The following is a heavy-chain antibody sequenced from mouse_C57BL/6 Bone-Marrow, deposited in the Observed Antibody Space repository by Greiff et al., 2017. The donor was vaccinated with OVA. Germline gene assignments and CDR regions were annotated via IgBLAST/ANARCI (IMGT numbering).Heavy chain of an antibody. D-gene: IGHD1-1*01. V-gene: IGHV5-12*01. CDR3: ARRLLRYYAMDY. Sequence: DVKLVESGGGLVQPGGSLKLSCAASGFTFSDYYMYWVRQTPEERLEWVAYISNGGGSTYYPDTVKGRFTISRDNAKNTLYLQMSRLKSEDTAMYYCARRLLRYYAMDYWGQGTSVTVSS. CDR1: GFTFSDYY. J-gene: IGHJ4*01. CDR2: ISNGGGST.